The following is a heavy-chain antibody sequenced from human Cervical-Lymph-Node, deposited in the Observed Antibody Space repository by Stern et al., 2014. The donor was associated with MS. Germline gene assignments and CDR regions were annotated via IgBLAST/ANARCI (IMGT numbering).Heavy chain of an antibody. CDR2: IYPGDSDT. Sequence: GYSFSSYWIGWARQMPGKGLEWMGIIYPGDSDTRYSPAFQGQVTISGDKSINTAYLQWSSLKASDTAMYYCARRSASNYGVYNHFDFWGQGTLVTVSS. J-gene: IGHJ4*02. D-gene: IGHD4-17*01. V-gene: IGHV5-51*01. CDR1: GYSFSSYW. CDR3: ARRSASNYGVYNHFDF.